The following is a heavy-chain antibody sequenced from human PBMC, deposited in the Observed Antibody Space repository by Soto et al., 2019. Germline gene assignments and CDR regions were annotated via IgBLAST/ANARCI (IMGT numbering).Heavy chain of an antibody. J-gene: IGHJ4*02. D-gene: IGHD6-19*01. CDR3: TIQGWGITGGWTGY. CDR1: GGSISSSSYY. Sequence: QLQLQESGPGLVKPSETLSLTCTVSGGSISSSSYYWGWIRQPPGKGLEWIGSIYYSGSTYYNPSLRSRVTISVDTSENQFSLRLNSVTAADTAVYFWTIQGWGITGGWTGYWDQGTLVTVSS. CDR2: IYYSGST. V-gene: IGHV4-39*01.